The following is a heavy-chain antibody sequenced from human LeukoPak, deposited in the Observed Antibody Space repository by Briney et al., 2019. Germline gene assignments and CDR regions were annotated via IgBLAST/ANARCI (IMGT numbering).Heavy chain of an antibody. D-gene: IGHD2-15*01. Sequence: SETLSLTCAVYGGSFSGYYWSWIRPPPGKGLEWIGEINHSGSTNYNPSLKSRVTISVDTSKNQFSLKLSSVTAADTAVYYCAGGVVVVAATPIHWGQGTLVTVSS. CDR2: INHSGST. V-gene: IGHV4-34*01. J-gene: IGHJ4*02. CDR1: GGSFSGYY. CDR3: AGGVVVVAATPIH.